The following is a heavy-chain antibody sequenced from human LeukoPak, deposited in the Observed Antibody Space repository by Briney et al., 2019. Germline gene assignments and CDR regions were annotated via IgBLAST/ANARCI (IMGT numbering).Heavy chain of an antibody. CDR3: AREGWYSSGYYCDAFDI. V-gene: IGHV1-18*01. CDR1: GYTFTSYG. CDR2: ISSYNGNT. D-gene: IGHD3-22*01. J-gene: IGHJ3*02. Sequence: AAVKVSCKASGYTFTSYGISWVRQAPGQGLEWMGWISSYNGNTNYAHKLAGRVTMTTDTSTSTAYMKLRSLRSDDTAVYYCAREGWYSSGYYCDAFDIWGQGTIVTVSS.